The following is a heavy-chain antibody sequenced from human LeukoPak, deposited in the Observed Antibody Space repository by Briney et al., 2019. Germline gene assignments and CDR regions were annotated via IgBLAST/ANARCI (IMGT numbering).Heavy chain of an antibody. CDR3: AKHHCSSTSCYRVFDF. Sequence: GGSLRLSCAVSGFIFSNHAMTWVRQAPGKGLEWASAISGSGGSTYYADSVKGRFTISRENSKNTLYLQMNSLRAEDTAVYYCAKHHCSSTSCYRVFDFWGQGTLVTVSS. CDR2: ISGSGGST. CDR1: GFIFSNHA. V-gene: IGHV3-23*01. D-gene: IGHD2-2*02. J-gene: IGHJ4*02.